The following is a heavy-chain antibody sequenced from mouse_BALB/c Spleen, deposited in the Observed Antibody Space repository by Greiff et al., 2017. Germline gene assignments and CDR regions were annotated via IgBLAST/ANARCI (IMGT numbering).Heavy chain of an antibody. Sequence: DVKLVESGGGLVQPGGSLRLSCATSGFTFSDFYMEWVRQPPGKRLEWIAASRNKANDYTTEYSASVKGRFIVSRDTSQSILYLQMNALRAEDTAIYYCARGGYYGSSYAMDYWGQGTSVTVSS. CDR3: ARGGYYGSSYAMDY. CDR1: GFTFSDFY. CDR2: SRNKANDYTT. D-gene: IGHD1-1*01. V-gene: IGHV7-1*02. J-gene: IGHJ4*01.